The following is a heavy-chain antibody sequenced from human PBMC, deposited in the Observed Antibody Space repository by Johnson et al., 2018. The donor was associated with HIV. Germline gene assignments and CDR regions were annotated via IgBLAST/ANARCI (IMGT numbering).Heavy chain of an antibody. CDR1: GFTFDDYG. V-gene: IGHV3-23*04. J-gene: IGHJ3*02. D-gene: IGHD2-8*01. CDR3: ARLKNGAFDI. CDR2: ISGSGGST. Sequence: VQLVESGGGVVRPGGSLRLSCAAAGFTFDDYGMSWVRQAPGKGLEWVSAISGSGGSTYYADSVKGRFTISRDNSKNTLFLQMNSLRVEDTAVYYCARLKNGAFDIWGQGTMVTVSS.